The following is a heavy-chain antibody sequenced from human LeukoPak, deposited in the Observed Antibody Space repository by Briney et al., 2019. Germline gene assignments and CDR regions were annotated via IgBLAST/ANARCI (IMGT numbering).Heavy chain of an antibody. CDR1: GGSFSAYY. J-gene: IGHJ5*02. D-gene: IGHD3-10*01. Sequence: SETLSLTCAVYGGSFSAYYWSRIRQPPEKGPEWIGEINHSGSTNYNPSLKSRVTISLDTSKNQFSLKLSSVTAADTAVYYCARLWKWGSGTYYKPLNWFDPWGQGTLVTVSS. CDR3: ARLWKWGSGTYYKPLNWFDP. V-gene: IGHV4-34*01. CDR2: INHSGST.